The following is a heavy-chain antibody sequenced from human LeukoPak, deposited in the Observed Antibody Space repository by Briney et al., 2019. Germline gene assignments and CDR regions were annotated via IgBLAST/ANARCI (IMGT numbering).Heavy chain of an antibody. D-gene: IGHD5-24*01. J-gene: IGHJ4*02. CDR2: IYPGDSDT. CDR3: ARHAVRDGYNRHNDY. CDR1: GYSFTSYW. Sequence: GESLKISCKGSGYSFTSYWIGWVRQMPGKGLEWMGIIYPGDSDTRYSPSFQGQVTISADKSISTAYLQWNSLKASDTAMYYCARHAVRDGYNRHNDYWGQGTLVTVSS. V-gene: IGHV5-51*01.